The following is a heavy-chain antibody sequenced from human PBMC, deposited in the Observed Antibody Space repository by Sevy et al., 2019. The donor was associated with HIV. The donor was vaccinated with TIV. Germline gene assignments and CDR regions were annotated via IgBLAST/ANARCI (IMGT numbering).Heavy chain of an antibody. D-gene: IGHD3-16*01. Sequence: ASVKVSCKASGYTFTSYGISWVRQAPGQGLEWMGWISAYNGNTNYAQKLQGRVTMTTDTSTSTAYMELRSLGSDDTAVYYCARDIDSGVMITFGGHYWGQGTLVTVSS. CDR2: ISAYNGNT. CDR1: GYTFTSYG. CDR3: ARDIDSGVMITFGGHY. J-gene: IGHJ4*02. V-gene: IGHV1-18*01.